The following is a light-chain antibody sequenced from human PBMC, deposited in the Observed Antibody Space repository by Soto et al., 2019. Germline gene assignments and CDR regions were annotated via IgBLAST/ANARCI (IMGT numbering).Light chain of an antibody. CDR3: SSYTTSSTHVV. V-gene: IGLV2-14*01. CDR1: SSDVGSYNY. Sequence: QSALTQPASVSGSPGQSITISCTGTSSDVGSYNYGSWYQQYPGKAPKVMIYDVSNRPSGVSYRFSGSKSGNTASLTISGLQAEDEADYYCSSYTTSSTHVVFGGGTKLTVL. CDR2: DVS. J-gene: IGLJ2*01.